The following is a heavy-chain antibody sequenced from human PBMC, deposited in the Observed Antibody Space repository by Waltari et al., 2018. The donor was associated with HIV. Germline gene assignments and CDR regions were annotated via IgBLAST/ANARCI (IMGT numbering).Heavy chain of an antibody. V-gene: IGHV1-2*02. CDR3: ARHSDGRVFDY. D-gene: IGHD2-15*01. Sequence: QVQLVQSGAEVKKPGASVKVSCNTSGYTFTGHYMHWVRQAPGQGLEWMGWINPNSVGTNYAQKFQGRVTMTRDTSISTVYMQLSRLRSDDTAVYYCARHSDGRVFDYWGQGTLVTVSS. CDR1: GYTFTGHY. CDR2: INPNSVGT. J-gene: IGHJ4*02.